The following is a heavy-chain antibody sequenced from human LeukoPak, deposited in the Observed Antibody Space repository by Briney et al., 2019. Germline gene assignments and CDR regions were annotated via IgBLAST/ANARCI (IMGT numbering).Heavy chain of an antibody. CDR2: IQYDGNKR. CDR1: TFTFSSYG. CDR3: ANTMYSSAWSPFDY. V-gene: IGHV3-30*02. Sequence: PGGSLRLSCAASTFTFSSYGMHWVRQAPGKGLEWVAFIQYDGNKRYYADSVKGRFTISRDNSTNTLYLQMNSLRPEDTALYYCANTMYSSAWSPFDYWGRGTLVTVSS. D-gene: IGHD6-19*01. J-gene: IGHJ4*02.